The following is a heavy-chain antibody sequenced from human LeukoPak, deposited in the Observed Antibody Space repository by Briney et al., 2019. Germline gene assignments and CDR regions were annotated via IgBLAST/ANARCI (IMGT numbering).Heavy chain of an antibody. V-gene: IGHV3-30*04. CDR3: ARDHLAVAGTYYFDY. Sequence: PGRSLRLSCAASGSTFSSYAMHWVRQAPGKGLEWVAVISYDGSNKYYADSVKGRFTISRDNSKNTLYLQMNSLRAEDTAVYYCARDHLAVAGTYYFDYWGQGTLVTVSS. D-gene: IGHD6-19*01. J-gene: IGHJ4*02. CDR1: GSTFSSYA. CDR2: ISYDGSNK.